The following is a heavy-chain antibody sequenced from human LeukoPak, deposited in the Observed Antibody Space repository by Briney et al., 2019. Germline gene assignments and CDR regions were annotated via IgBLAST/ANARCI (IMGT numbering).Heavy chain of an antibody. CDR1: GGSFSGYY. J-gene: IGHJ4*02. D-gene: IGHD3-10*01. CDR2: INHSGST. V-gene: IGHV4-34*01. CDR3: ARRSMVRGVRSRAFDY. Sequence: PSETLSLTCAVYGGSFSGYYWSWIRQPPGRGLEWIGEINHSGSTNYNPSLKSRVTISVDTSKNQFSLKLSSVTAADTAVYYCARRSMVRGVRSRAFDYWGQGTLVTVSS.